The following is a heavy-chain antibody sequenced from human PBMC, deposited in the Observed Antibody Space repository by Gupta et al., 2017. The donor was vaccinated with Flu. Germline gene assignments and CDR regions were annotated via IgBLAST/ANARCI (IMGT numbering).Heavy chain of an antibody. CDR1: GGSISSSSYY. D-gene: IGHD1-20*01. V-gene: IGHV4-39*01. CDR2: IYYSGST. CDR3: ARHSITRYYFDY. J-gene: IGHJ4*02. Sequence: QLQLQESGPGLVKPSETLSLTCPVSGGSISSSSYYWGWIRQPPGKGLEWIGSIYYSGSTYYNPSLKSRVTISVDTSKNQFSLKLSSVTAADTAVYYCARHSITRYYFDYWGQGTLVTVSS.